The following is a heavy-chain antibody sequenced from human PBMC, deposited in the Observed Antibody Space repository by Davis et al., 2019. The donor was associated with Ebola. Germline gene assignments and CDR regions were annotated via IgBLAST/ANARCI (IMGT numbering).Heavy chain of an antibody. V-gene: IGHV3-30*18. D-gene: IGHD7-27*01. CDR1: GFTFSSYG. J-gene: IGHJ4*02. CDR3: AKVGIKTPWGPIDY. CDR2: ISYDGSNK. Sequence: GESLKISCAASGFTFSSYGMHWVRQAPGKGLEWVAVISYDGSNKYYADSVKGRFTISRDNSKNTLYLQMNSLRAEDTAVYYCAKVGIKTPWGPIDYWGQGTLVTVSS.